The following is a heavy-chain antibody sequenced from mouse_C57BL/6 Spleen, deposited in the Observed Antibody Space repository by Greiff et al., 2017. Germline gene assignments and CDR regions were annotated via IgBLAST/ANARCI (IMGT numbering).Heavy chain of an antibody. CDR1: GYSITSGYY. CDR2: ISYDGSN. D-gene: IGHD1-1*01. V-gene: IGHV3-6*01. J-gene: IGHJ1*03. CDR3: ARSLYYYDGYWYFDV. Sequence: EVKLEESGPGLVKPSQSLSLTCSVTGYSITSGYYWNWIRQFPGNKLEWMGYISYDGSNNYNPSLKNRISITRDTSKNQFFLKLNSVTTEHTATYYCARSLYYYDGYWYFDVWGTGTTVTVSS.